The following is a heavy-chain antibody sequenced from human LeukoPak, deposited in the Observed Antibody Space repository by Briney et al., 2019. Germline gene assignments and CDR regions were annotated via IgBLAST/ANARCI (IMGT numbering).Heavy chain of an antibody. D-gene: IGHD6-6*01. J-gene: IGHJ4*02. Sequence: SETLSLTCTVSGGSLSSSSYYWGWIRQPPGKGLEWIGSIYYSGSTYYNPSLKSRVTISVDTSKNQFSLKLSSVTAADTAVYYCARGSIAARYFDYWGQGTLVTVSS. V-gene: IGHV4-39*01. CDR2: IYYSGST. CDR1: GGSLSSSSYY. CDR3: ARGSIAARYFDY.